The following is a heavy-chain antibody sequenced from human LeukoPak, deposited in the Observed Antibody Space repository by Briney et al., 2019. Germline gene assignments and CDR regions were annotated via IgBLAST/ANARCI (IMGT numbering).Heavy chain of an antibody. J-gene: IGHJ4*02. CDR3: ARDMRAGAAASGLFDY. CDR2: LLFDDGTNK. V-gene: IGHV3-30*02. Sequence: SGGSLRLSCSGSGFPFFNYGLPWVGQAPGKGLGWVAFLLFDDGTNKYYADSVKGRFTISRDNSKNTLYLQMNSLRAEDTAVYYCARDMRAGAAASGLFDYWGQGTLVTVSS. D-gene: IGHD6-13*01. CDR1: GFPFFNYG.